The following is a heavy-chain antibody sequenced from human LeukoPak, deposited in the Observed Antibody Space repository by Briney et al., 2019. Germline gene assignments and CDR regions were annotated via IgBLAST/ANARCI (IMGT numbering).Heavy chain of an antibody. V-gene: IGHV1-69*11. CDR3: ASLFMVRGVIRPGGYYYGMDV. D-gene: IGHD3-10*01. CDR1: GGTFSSYA. CDR2: IIPILGTA. Sequence: SVKVSCKASGGTFSSYAISWVRQAPGQGLEWMGRIIPILGTANYAQKFQGRVTITADESTSTAYMELSSLRSEDTAVYYCASLFMVRGVIRPGGYYYGMDVWGQGTTVTVSS. J-gene: IGHJ6*02.